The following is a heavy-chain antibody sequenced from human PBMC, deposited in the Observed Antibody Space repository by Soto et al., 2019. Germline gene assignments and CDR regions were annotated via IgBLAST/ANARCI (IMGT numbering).Heavy chain of an antibody. J-gene: IGHJ4*02. CDR3: ATRRSGSYYDF. CDR1: GFTFSSYA. Sequence: EVQLLESGGGLVQPGGSLRLSCAASGFTFSSYAMRWVRQAPVKGLEWVSAISGSGGSTYYADSVKGRFTISKNNSKNTLYLQMNSLRAEDTAVYYCATRRSGSYYDFWGQGTLVTVSS. D-gene: IGHD1-26*01. CDR2: ISGSGGST. V-gene: IGHV3-23*01.